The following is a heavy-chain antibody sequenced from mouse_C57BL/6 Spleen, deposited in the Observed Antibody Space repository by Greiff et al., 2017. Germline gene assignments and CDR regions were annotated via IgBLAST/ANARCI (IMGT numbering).Heavy chain of an antibody. CDR2: IDPSDSYT. V-gene: IGHV1-69*01. CDR3: AKGTVVATGDYFDY. J-gene: IGHJ2*01. CDR1: GYTFTSYW. D-gene: IGHD1-1*01. Sequence: VQLQQPGAELVMPGASVKLSCKASGYTFTSYWMHWVKQRPGQGLEWIGEIDPSDSYTNYNQKFKGKSTLTVDKSSSTAYMQLSSLTSEDSAVYYCAKGTVVATGDYFDYWGQGTTLTVS.